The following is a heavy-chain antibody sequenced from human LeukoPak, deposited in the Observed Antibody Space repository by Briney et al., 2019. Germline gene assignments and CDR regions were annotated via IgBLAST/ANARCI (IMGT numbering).Heavy chain of an antibody. CDR1: GGSISSYY. CDR2: IYYSGNT. V-gene: IGHV4-59*08. J-gene: IGHJ4*02. CDR3: ASYDSSGASGY. D-gene: IGHD3-22*01. Sequence: SETLSLTCIVSGGSISSYYWGWIRQPPGKGLEWIGYIYYSGNTNYNPSLKSRVTISVDTSKNQFSLKLSSVTAADTAVYYCASYDSSGASGYWGQGTLVTVSS.